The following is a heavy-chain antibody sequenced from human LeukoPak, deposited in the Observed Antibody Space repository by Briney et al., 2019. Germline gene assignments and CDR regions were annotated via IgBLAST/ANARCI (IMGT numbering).Heavy chain of an antibody. CDR3: ARGYCSGGSCYRRYSDAFDI. V-gene: IGHV7-4-1*02. D-gene: IGHD2-15*01. Sequence: GASVKVSCKASGYTFTSYAMNWVRQAPGQGLEWMGWINTNTGNPTYAQGFTGRFVFSLDTSVSTAYLQISSLKAEDTAVYYCARGYCSGGSCYRRYSDAFDIWGQGTMVTVSS. CDR1: GYTFTSYA. CDR2: INTNTGNP. J-gene: IGHJ3*02.